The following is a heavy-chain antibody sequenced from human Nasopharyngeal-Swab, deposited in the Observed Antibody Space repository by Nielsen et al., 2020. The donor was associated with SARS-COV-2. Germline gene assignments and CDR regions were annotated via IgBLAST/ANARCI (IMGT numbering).Heavy chain of an antibody. D-gene: IGHD5-18*01. Sequence: ASVKVSCKASGYTFTSYGISGVRQAPGQGLAWMGWISAYNGNTNYAQKLQGRVTMTTDTSTSTAYMELRSLRSDDTAVYYCAGGGGGGYSYGSYYYFGMDVWGQGTTVTVSS. CDR2: ISAYNGNT. J-gene: IGHJ6*02. CDR3: AGGGGGGYSYGSYYYFGMDV. V-gene: IGHV1-18*01. CDR1: GYTFTSYG.